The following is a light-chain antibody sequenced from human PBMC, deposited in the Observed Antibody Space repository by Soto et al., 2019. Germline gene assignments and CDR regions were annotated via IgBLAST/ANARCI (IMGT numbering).Light chain of an antibody. CDR2: GAS. CDR3: QQYNNWPLT. V-gene: IGKV3-15*01. J-gene: IGKJ4*01. Sequence: EIVMTQSPATLSVSPGERATLSCRASQSVTSNLAWYRQKPGQAPRLLIYGASTRATGIPDRFSGSGSGTEFTLTISSLQSADFAVYYCQQYNNWPLTFGGGTKVEIK. CDR1: QSVTSN.